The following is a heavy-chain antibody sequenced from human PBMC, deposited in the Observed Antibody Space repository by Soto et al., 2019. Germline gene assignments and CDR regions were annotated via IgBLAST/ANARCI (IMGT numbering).Heavy chain of an antibody. V-gene: IGHV1-2*02. Sequence: QVQLVQSGAEVKKPGASVKVSCKASGYTFIGFYMHWVRQAPGQGLEWMAFINPNTGVTNYAQKFQGRVTMTRDTSISTAYMEVSRLRSDDTAVYYCARGPRYGMDVWGLGTTVIVS. CDR3: ARGPRYGMDV. CDR1: GYTFIGFY. J-gene: IGHJ6*02. CDR2: INPNTGVT.